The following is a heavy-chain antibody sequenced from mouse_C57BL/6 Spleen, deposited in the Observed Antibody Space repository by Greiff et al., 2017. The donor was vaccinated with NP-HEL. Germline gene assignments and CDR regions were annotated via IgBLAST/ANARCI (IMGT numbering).Heavy chain of an antibody. CDR2: ISDGGSYT. J-gene: IGHJ4*01. Sequence: EVKLVESGGGLVKPGGSLKLSCAASGFTFSSYAMSWVRQTPEKRLEWVATISDGGSYTYSPDHVKGRFTISRDNAKNNLYLQMSHLKSEDTAMYYCARALYDGYLMDYWGQGTSVTVSS. CDR1: GFTFSSYA. V-gene: IGHV5-4*03. D-gene: IGHD2-3*01. CDR3: ARALYDGYLMDY.